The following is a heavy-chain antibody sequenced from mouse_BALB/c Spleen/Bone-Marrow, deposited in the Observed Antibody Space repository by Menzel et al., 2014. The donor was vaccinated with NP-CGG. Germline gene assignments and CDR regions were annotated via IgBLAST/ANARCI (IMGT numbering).Heavy chain of an antibody. D-gene: IGHD2-4*01. CDR3: ARDRGLTYFDY. J-gene: IGHJ2*01. Sequence: EVKLMESGGGLVQPGGSLRLSCATSGFTFTDYYMSWVRQPPGKALEWLVFIRNKANGYTTEYSASVKGRFTISRDNSQSILYLQMNTLRAEDSATYYCARDRGLTYFDYWGQGTTLTVSS. CDR2: IRNKANGYTT. V-gene: IGHV7-3*02. CDR1: GFTFTDYY.